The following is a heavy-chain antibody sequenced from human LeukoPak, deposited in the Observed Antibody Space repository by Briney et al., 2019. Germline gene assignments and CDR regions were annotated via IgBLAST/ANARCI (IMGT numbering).Heavy chain of an antibody. CDR2: ISSSGSYI. V-gene: IGHV3-21*01. Sequence: GGSLRLSCAASGFTFSSYSMNWVRQAPGKGLEWVSSISSSGSYIYYADSVKGRFTISRDNAKTSLYLQMNSLRAEDTAVYYCANTKQFEYWGQGTLVTVSS. CDR3: ANTKQFEY. CDR1: GFTFSSYS. D-gene: IGHD1-1*01. J-gene: IGHJ4*02.